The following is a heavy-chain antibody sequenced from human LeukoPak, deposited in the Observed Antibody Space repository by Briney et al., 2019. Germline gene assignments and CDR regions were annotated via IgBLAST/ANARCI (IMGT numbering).Heavy chain of an antibody. D-gene: IGHD1-26*01. J-gene: IGHJ6*02. CDR2: ISRSGSTT. V-gene: IGHV3-11*01. Sequence: GSLRLSCAASRFTFSDYYMTWIRQAPGKGLEWVSYISRSGSTTYYADSVKGRFTISRDNAKNSLYLQMNNLRAEDTAVYYCAGEWELRGGYYYGLDVWGQGTTVTVSS. CDR1: RFTFSDYY. CDR3: AGEWELRGGYYYGLDV.